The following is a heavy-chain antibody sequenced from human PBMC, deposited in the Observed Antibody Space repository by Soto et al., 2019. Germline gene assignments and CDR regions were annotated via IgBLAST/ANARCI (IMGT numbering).Heavy chain of an antibody. CDR1: GASITTNDYY. CDR2: MYYDRST. V-gene: IGHV4-39*01. Sequence: QLQLQESGPGLVKPSETLSLTCAVSGASITTNDYYWGWIRQPPGKGLEWIGSMYYDRSTYYSPCFRSRRTISVDSSRNQFSLERRSVTAADTAAYYCARGSHYVRASNRHYDFDSWGQGTLVTVSS. J-gene: IGHJ4*02. D-gene: IGHD3-16*02. CDR3: ARGSHYVRASNRHYDFDS.